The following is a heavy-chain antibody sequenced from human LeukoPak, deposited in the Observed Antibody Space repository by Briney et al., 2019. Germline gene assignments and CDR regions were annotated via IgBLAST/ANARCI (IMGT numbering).Heavy chain of an antibody. CDR2: INHSGSS. CDR3: ARGNIVVVTAIPYYYYYMDV. Sequence: SETLSLTCAVSGGSFSGYYWSWIRQPPGKGLEWIGGINHSGSSNYNPSLKSRVTISVNTSKNHLSLKLSSVTAADTLVYYCARGNIVVVTAIPYYYYYMDVWGKGTTVTVSS. J-gene: IGHJ6*03. D-gene: IGHD2-21*02. V-gene: IGHV4-34*01. CDR1: GGSFSGYY.